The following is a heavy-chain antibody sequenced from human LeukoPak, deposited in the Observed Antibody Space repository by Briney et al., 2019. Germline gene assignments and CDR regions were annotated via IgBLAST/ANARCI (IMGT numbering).Heavy chain of an antibody. J-gene: IGHJ2*01. CDR2: IYYSGST. V-gene: IGHV4-39*01. D-gene: IGHD2-15*01. Sequence: SETLSLTCTVSGGSISSSSYYWGWIRQPPGKGLEWIGSIYYSGSTYCNPSLKSRVTISVDTSKNQFSLKLSSVTAADTAVYYCARHVEDIVVVVAATAWYFDLWGRGTLVTVSS. CDR1: GGSISSSSYY. CDR3: ARHVEDIVVVVAATAWYFDL.